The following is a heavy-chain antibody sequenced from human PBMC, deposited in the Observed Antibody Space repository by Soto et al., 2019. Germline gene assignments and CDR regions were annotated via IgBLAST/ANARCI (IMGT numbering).Heavy chain of an antibody. Sequence: GGSLRLSCAASGFTFSDYYMSWIRQAPGKGLEWVSYISSSSSYTNYADSVKGRFTISRDNAKNSLYLQMNSLRAEDTAVYYCARVGYCSGGRCYSDPYYGMDVWGQGTTVTVSS. CDR1: GFTFSDYY. V-gene: IGHV3-11*06. D-gene: IGHD2-15*01. CDR3: ARVGYCSGGRCYSDPYYGMDV. CDR2: ISSSSSYT. J-gene: IGHJ6*02.